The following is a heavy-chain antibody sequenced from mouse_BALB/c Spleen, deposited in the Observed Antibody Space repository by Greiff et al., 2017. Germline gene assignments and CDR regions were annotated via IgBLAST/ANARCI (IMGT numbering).Heavy chain of an antibody. CDR1: GFTFSDYY. CDR3: AREGGYGAMDY. CDR2: ISDGGSYT. Sequence: EVKLMESGGGLVKPGGSLKLSCAASGFTFSDYYMYWVRQTPEKRLEWVATISDGGSYTYYPDSVKGRFTISRDNAKNNLYLQMSSLKSEDTAMYYCAREGGYGAMDYWGQGTSVTVSS. D-gene: IGHD2-14*01. V-gene: IGHV5-4*02. J-gene: IGHJ4*01.